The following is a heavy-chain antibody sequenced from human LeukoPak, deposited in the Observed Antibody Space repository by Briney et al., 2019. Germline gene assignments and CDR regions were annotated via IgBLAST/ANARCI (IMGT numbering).Heavy chain of an antibody. D-gene: IGHD3-16*01. CDR2: ISYDGFNK. J-gene: IGHJ4*02. V-gene: IGHV3-30*18. CDR3: AKEGRVADYYFDY. Sequence: LSLTCAVSGGPFSGYFWSWIRKSSGKGLEWVAVISYDGFNKYYGDSVKGRFTISRDNSKNTLYLQMDSLRAEDTAVYYCAKEGRVADYYFDYWGQGTVVSVSS. CDR1: GGPFSGYF.